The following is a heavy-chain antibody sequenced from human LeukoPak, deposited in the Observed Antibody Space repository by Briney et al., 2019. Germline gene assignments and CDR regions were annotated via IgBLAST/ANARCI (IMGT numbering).Heavy chain of an antibody. J-gene: IGHJ4*02. Sequence: SQTLSLTCAISGDSVSSNSAAWNWIRQSPSRGLEWLGRTYYRSKWYNDYAVSVKSRITINPDTSKNQFSLQLNSVTPEDTAVYYCARDLFTLGVIEYSSSAGIDYWGQGTLVTVSS. V-gene: IGHV6-1*01. CDR2: TYYRSKWYN. CDR3: ARDLFTLGVIEYSSSAGIDY. D-gene: IGHD6-6*01. CDR1: GDSVSSNSAA.